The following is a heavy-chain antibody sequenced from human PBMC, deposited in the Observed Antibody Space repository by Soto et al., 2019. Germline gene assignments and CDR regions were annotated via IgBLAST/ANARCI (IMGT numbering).Heavy chain of an antibody. Sequence: QVQLQESGPGLVKPSETLSLTCTVSGGSISSYYWSWIRQPPGKGLEWIGYIYYSGSTNYNPSLKSRVTISVATSKNRFSLKLSFVTAAETAVYYCARVGALRFAYWGQGTLVPVSS. J-gene: IGHJ4*02. CDR1: GGSISSYY. V-gene: IGHV4-59*01. CDR2: IYYSGST. CDR3: ARVGALRFAY. D-gene: IGHD3-10*01.